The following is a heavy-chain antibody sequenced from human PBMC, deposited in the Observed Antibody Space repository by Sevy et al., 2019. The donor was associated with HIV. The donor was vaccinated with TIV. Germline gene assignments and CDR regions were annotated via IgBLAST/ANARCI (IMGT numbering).Heavy chain of an antibody. CDR1: GFTFSSYW. Sequence: GGSLRLSCAASGFTFSSYWMYWVRQVPGKGLVWVSRINSDGSRTTYAHSVKGRFTISRDNAKNTLYLQADSLTAEDTALYYCARDRNSGSFYFIDYWGQGTLVTVSS. J-gene: IGHJ4*02. CDR3: ARDRNSGSFYFIDY. V-gene: IGHV3-74*01. D-gene: IGHD1-26*01. CDR2: INSDGSRT.